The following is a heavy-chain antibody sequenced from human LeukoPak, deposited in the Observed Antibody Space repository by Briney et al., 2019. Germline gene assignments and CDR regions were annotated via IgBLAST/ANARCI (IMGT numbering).Heavy chain of an antibody. Sequence: GGSLRLSCVASGFPFSSYWMTWVRQAPGKGLEWVANIKQDGSKKSYVDSVKGRFTIPRDNAKNSLYLQMNSLRAEDTAIYYCTRVGYIDEGIDYWGQGTLVTVSS. J-gene: IGHJ4*02. CDR2: IKQDGSKK. D-gene: IGHD5-24*01. CDR1: GFPFSSYW. V-gene: IGHV3-7*04. CDR3: TRVGYIDEGIDY.